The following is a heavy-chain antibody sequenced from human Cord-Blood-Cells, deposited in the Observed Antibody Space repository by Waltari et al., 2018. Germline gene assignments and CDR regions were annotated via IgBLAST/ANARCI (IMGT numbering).Heavy chain of an antibody. J-gene: IGHJ4*02. Sequence: QVQLQQWGAGLLKPSETLSLTCAVYGGSFSGYYWSWIRQPPGKGLEWIGEINHSGSTHYNPSLKSRVTISVDTSKNQFSLKLSSVTAADTAVYYCARSHYYGSGSYYWGQGTLVTVSS. CDR3: ARSHYYGSGSYY. CDR2: INHSGST. D-gene: IGHD3-10*01. CDR1: GGSFSGYY. V-gene: IGHV4-34*01.